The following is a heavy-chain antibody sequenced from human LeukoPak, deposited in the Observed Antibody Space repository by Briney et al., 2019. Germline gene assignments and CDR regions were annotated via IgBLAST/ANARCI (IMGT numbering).Heavy chain of an antibody. CDR2: IYTTGSS. J-gene: IGHJ4*02. CDR3: ARYNPVARIRGIDY. Sequence: SETLSLTCTVSGGSNSSYYWSWIRQPAGKGLEWLGRIYTTGSSNYNPSLKSRVTMSVDTYKNQFSLKLSSVTAADTAVYYCARYNPVARIRGIDYWGQGTLVTVSS. V-gene: IGHV4-4*07. D-gene: IGHD6-19*01. CDR1: GGSNSSYY.